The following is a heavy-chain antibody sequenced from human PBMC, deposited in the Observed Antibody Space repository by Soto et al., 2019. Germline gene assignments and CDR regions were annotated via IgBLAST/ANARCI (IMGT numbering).Heavy chain of an antibody. Sequence: EVQLVESGGGLVEPGGSIRLSCVASGFTFTKAYMTWVRQAPGKGLEWVGRIKGSHAGGTTDYATSVKGRFTISRDDSKNTLYLQMTGLNTEDTSVYYCATEGGYPGSNFYGAYWGQGTLVTVSS. V-gene: IGHV3-15*01. CDR2: IKGSHAGGTT. D-gene: IGHD1-26*01. J-gene: IGHJ4*02. CDR3: ATEGGYPGSNFYGAY. CDR1: GFTFTKAY.